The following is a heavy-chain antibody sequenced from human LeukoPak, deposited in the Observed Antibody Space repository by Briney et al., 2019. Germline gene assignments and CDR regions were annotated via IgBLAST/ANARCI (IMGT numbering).Heavy chain of an antibody. Sequence: GGSLRLSCTVSGFTLSSYEMSWIRQAPGKGLEWVSSIDYDGGSGHYADSVKGRFTISRDNSKNTLYLQMNSLRAEDTAVYYCAKDLGYCSGGSCPTPFDYWGQGTLVTVSS. D-gene: IGHD2-15*01. J-gene: IGHJ4*02. CDR2: IDYDGGSG. V-gene: IGHV3-NL1*01. CDR3: AKDLGYCSGGSCPTPFDY. CDR1: GFTLSSYE.